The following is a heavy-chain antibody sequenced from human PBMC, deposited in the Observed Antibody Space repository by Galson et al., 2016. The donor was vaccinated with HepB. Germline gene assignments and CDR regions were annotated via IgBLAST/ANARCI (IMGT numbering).Heavy chain of an antibody. CDR2: ISTDGRTA. D-gene: IGHD5-18*01. Sequence: SLRLSCAASEFTFSSYWMHWVRQAPGKGLVWVSRISTDGRTANQADSVKGRFTISRENARNTVYLQMNSLTAEDTAVYYCGAFRGDSSGYGEYWSQGTLVTVSS. V-gene: IGHV3-74*01. J-gene: IGHJ4*02. CDR1: EFTFSSYW. CDR3: GAFRGDSSGYGEY.